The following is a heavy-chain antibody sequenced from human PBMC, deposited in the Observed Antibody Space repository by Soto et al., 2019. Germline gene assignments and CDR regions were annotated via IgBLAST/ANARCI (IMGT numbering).Heavy chain of an antibody. CDR3: ARGKLSDYVWGSYRYHFDY. J-gene: IGHJ4*02. D-gene: IGHD3-16*02. V-gene: IGHV4-4*02. Sequence: PSETLSLTCGVSGGSISPINWWSWVRQTPGKGLEWVGEIYHTGTTDYNPSLKSRVTISVDTSKNQFSLKLSSVTAADTAVYYCARGKLSDYVWGSYRYHFDYWGQGTVVTVSS. CDR1: GGSISPINW. CDR2: IYHTGTT.